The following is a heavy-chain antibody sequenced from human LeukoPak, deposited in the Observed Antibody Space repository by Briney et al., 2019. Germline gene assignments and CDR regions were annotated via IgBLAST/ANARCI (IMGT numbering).Heavy chain of an antibody. J-gene: IGHJ6*02. CDR1: GYTFTSYA. CDR2: IIPIFGTA. CDR3: VRYDFWSGQNPYYYGMDV. V-gene: IGHV1-69*13. D-gene: IGHD3-3*01. Sequence: SVKVSCKASGYTFTSYAMNWVRQAPGQGLEWMGGIIPIFGTANYAQKFQGRVTITADESTSTAYMELSSLRSEDTAVYYCVRYDFWSGQNPYYYGMDVWGQGTTVTVSS.